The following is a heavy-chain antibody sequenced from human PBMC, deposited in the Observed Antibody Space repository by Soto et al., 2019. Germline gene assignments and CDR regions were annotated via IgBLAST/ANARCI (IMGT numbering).Heavy chain of an antibody. CDR3: ARHNRKARDYGGKDAFDI. V-gene: IGHV4-34*01. CDR2: INHSGST. Sequence: SETLSLTCAVYGGSFSGYYWSWIRQPPGKGLEWIGEINHSGSTNYNPSLKSRVTISVDTSKNQFSLKLSSVTAADTAVYYCARHNRKARDYGGKDAFDIWGQGTMVTVSS. J-gene: IGHJ3*02. D-gene: IGHD4-17*01. CDR1: GGSFSGYY.